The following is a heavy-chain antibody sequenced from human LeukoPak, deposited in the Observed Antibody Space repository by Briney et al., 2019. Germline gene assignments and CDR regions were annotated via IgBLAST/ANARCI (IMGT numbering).Heavy chain of an antibody. CDR2: INTNSGNT. J-gene: IGHJ3*02. D-gene: IGHD3-22*01. Sequence: ASVKVSCKASGYTFTTLDINWVRQATGQGLEWMGWINTNSGNTGNAQKFQGRVTITRNTSISTAYMELSSLRSEDTAVYYCAREGDSSPFDIWGQGTMVTVSS. CDR1: GYTFTTLD. CDR3: AREGDSSPFDI. V-gene: IGHV1-8*03.